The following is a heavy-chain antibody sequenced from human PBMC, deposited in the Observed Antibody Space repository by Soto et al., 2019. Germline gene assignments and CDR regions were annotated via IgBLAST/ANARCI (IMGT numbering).Heavy chain of an antibody. CDR3: ARDGGGLGDCSGGSCLGLYYGMDV. J-gene: IGHJ6*02. D-gene: IGHD2-15*01. Sequence: ASVKVSCKASGYTFTGYYMHWVRQAPGQGLEWMGWINPNSGGTNYAQKFQGRVTMTRDTSISTAYMELSRLRSDDTAVYYCARDGGGLGDCSGGSCLGLYYGMDVWGQGTTVTVSS. V-gene: IGHV1-2*02. CDR1: GYTFTGYY. CDR2: INPNSGGT.